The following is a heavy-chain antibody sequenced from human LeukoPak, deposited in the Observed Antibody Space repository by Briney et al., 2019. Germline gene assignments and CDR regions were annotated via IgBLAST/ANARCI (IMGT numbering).Heavy chain of an antibody. V-gene: IGHV3-23*01. Sequence: GGSLRLSFAASGFTFSSYAMSWVRQAPGKGPEWVSTISGSGGSTYYADSVKGRFTISRDNSKNTLYLQMNSLRAEDTAVYYCAKDPYSSGFNWFDPWGQGTLVTVSS. CDR3: AKDPYSSGFNWFDP. J-gene: IGHJ5*02. CDR1: GFTFSSYA. CDR2: ISGSGGST. D-gene: IGHD6-19*01.